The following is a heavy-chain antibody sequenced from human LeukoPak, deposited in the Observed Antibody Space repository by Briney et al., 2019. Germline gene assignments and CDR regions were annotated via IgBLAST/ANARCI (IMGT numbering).Heavy chain of an antibody. CDR1: GFTFSSYS. CDR3: VRDQRVAGIEFDI. CDR2: ISSTSNYI. Sequence: PGGSLRLSCAASGFTFSSYSMNWVRQAPGKGLEWVSSISSTSNYIYYADPVQGRFTISRDNAKNSLYLQMNSLRAEDTAVYYCVRDQRVAGIEFDIWGQGTMVTVSS. D-gene: IGHD6-19*01. V-gene: IGHV3-21*01. J-gene: IGHJ3*02.